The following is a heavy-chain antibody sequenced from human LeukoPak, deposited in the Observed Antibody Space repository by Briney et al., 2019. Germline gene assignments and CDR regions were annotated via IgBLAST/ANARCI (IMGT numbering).Heavy chain of an antibody. V-gene: IGHV3-23*01. Sequence: PGGSLRLSCAASGFTFSSYWMSWVRQAPGKGLEWVSAISGSGGSTYYADSVKGRFTISRDNSKNTLYLQMNSLRAEDTAVYYCAKDPTKMMELQYYFDYWGQGTLVTVSS. J-gene: IGHJ4*02. CDR3: AKDPTKMMELQYYFDY. CDR2: ISGSGGST. D-gene: IGHD1-7*01. CDR1: GFTFSSYW.